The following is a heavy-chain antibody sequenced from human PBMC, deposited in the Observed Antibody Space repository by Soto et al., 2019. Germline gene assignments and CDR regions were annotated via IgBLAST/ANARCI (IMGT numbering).Heavy chain of an antibody. CDR3: AKIVTEMTTTALKAFDI. V-gene: IGHV3-30*18. D-gene: IGHD4-17*01. CDR2: ISYDGSNK. J-gene: IGHJ3*02. CDR1: GFTFSSYG. Sequence: QAWGSLRLSCAASGFTFSSYGMHWVRQAPGKGLEWVAVISYDGSNKYYADSVKGRFTISRDNSKNTLYLQMNSLRAEDTAVYYCAKIVTEMTTTALKAFDIWGQGTMVTVSS.